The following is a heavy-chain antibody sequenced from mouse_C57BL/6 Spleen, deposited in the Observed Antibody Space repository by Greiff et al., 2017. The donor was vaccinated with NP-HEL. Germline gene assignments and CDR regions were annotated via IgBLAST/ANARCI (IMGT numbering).Heavy chain of an antibody. Sequence: EVKLMESGAELVRPGASVKLSCTASGFNIKDDYMHWVKQRPEQGLEWIGWIDPENGDTEYASKFQGKATITADTSSNTAYLQLSSLTSEDTAVYYCTYRGDCYLDYYAMDYWGQGTSVTVSS. V-gene: IGHV14-4*01. D-gene: IGHD2-3*01. J-gene: IGHJ4*01. CDR3: TYRGDCYLDYYAMDY. CDR1: GFNIKDDY. CDR2: IDPENGDT.